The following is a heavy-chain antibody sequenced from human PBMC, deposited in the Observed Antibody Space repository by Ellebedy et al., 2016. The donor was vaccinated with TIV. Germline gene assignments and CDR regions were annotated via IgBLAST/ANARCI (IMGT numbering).Heavy chain of an antibody. CDR1: GGTFSSYA. V-gene: IGHV1-69*04. CDR3: ARGGPMIVGVVIVYNWFDP. J-gene: IGHJ5*02. CDR2: IIPILGIA. D-gene: IGHD3-3*01. Sequence: AASVKVSCKASGGTFSSYAINWVRQAPGQGLEWMGRIIPILGIANYAQKFQGRVTMTRDTSTSTIYMELSSLRSEDTAVYYCARGGPMIVGVVIVYNWFDPWGQGTLVTVSS.